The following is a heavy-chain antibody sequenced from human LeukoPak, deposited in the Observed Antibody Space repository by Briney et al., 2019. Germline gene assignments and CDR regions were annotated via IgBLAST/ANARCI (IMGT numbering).Heavy chain of an antibody. Sequence: ASVKVSCKASGGTFSSYAISWVRQAPGQGLEWMGGIIPIFGTANYAQKFQGRVTITADESTGTAYMELSSLRSEDTAVYYCARVADFASFDYWGQGTLVTVSS. D-gene: IGHD3-3*01. CDR1: GGTFSSYA. CDR2: IIPIFGTA. J-gene: IGHJ4*02. V-gene: IGHV1-69*13. CDR3: ARVADFASFDY.